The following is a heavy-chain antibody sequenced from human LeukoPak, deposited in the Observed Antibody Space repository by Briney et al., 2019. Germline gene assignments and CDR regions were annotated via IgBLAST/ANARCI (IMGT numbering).Heavy chain of an antibody. CDR1: GYSFTSYW. Sequence: GESLKISRKSSGYSFTSYWIAWVRQMPGKGLEWMGIISFGDSDSRYSPSFQGQVTISVDKSINTAYLQWSSLKASDTAMYYCATARPHRGFDIWGQGTMVTVSS. V-gene: IGHV5-51*01. CDR2: ISFGDSDS. J-gene: IGHJ3*02. CDR3: ATARPHRGFDI.